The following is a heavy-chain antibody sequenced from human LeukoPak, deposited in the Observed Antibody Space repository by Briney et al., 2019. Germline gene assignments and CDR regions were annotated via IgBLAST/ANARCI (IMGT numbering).Heavy chain of an antibody. D-gene: IGHD1-26*01. V-gene: IGHV3-72*01. CDR1: GFTFSDYY. Sequence: GGSLRLSCVVSGFTFSDYYMDWVRQTPGKGLEWIGRTKAKVDNYVTEYAASVKGRFTISRDNAKNSLYLQMNSLRDEDTAVYYCARDRPNREPLFHFDFWGRGTLVTVSS. CDR3: ARDRPNREPLFHFDF. CDR2: TKAKVDNYVT. J-gene: IGHJ4*02.